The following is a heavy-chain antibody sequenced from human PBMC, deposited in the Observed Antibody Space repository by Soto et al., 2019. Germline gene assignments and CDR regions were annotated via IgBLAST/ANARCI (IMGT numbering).Heavy chain of an antibody. V-gene: IGHV1-69*01. J-gene: IGHJ6*02. Sequence: QVQLVQSGAEVKKPGSSVKVSCKASGGTFSSYAISWVRQAPGQGLEGMGGIIPIFGTANYAQKFQGRVTISADESTITAYMELSGLRSDDTAVYYCARVVVAGYYYYYYGMDVWGQGTTVTVSS. CDR2: IIPIFGTA. D-gene: IGHD6-19*01. CDR1: GGTFSSYA. CDR3: ARVVVAGYYYYYYGMDV.